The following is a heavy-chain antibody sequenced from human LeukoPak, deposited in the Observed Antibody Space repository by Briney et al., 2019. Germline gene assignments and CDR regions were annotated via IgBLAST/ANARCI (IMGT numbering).Heavy chain of an antibody. V-gene: IGHV4-34*01. CDR2: IHPSGST. CDR1: GGSLSDYY. J-gene: IGHJ4*02. Sequence: PSETLSLTCAVYGGSLSDYYCSWIRQSPGRGLEWIGEIHPSGSTNYNPSLKSRVSISFDTSKSQFSLHLTSVTAADMAVYYCARGRDAYKGGNSWGQGTLVTVSS. D-gene: IGHD5-24*01. CDR3: ARGRDAYKGGNS.